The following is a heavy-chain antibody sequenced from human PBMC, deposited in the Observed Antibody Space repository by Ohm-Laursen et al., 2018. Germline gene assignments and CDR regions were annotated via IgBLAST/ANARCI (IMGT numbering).Heavy chain of an antibody. CDR3: ARVFGSGRYSSGWYPDY. CDR1: GFTFSTYW. J-gene: IGHJ4*02. CDR2: INLDGSEK. V-gene: IGHV3-7*01. D-gene: IGHD6-19*01. Sequence: SLRLSCTASGFTFSTYWMNWFRQAPGKGLESVASINLDGSEKYFVDSVRGRFTIYRDNAKNSLYLQMNSLRADDTAVYYCARVFGSGRYSSGWYPDYWGQGTLVTVSS.